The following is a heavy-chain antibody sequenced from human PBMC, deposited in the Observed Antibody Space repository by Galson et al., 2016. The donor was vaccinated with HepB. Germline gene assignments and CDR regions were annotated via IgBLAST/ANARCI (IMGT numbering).Heavy chain of an antibody. CDR3: ARSPIRLGINYFDY. D-gene: IGHD7-27*01. J-gene: IGHJ4*02. CDR2: ISDDGNHK. V-gene: IGHV3-30*04. Sequence: SLRLSCAGSGFTFRSHAMHWVRQAPGKGLEWVAVISDDGNHKYYADSVKGRFTISRDNSENSLYLQMNSLRAEDTALYYCARSPIRLGINYFDYWGQGTLVTVSS. CDR1: GFTFRSHA.